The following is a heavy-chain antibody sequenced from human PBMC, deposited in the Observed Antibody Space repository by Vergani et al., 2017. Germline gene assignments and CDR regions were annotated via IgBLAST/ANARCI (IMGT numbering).Heavy chain of an antibody. Sequence: EVQLVQSGAEVKKPGESLKISCKGSGYSFTSYWIGWVRQMPGKGLEWMGIIYPGDSDTRYSPSFQGQVTISADKSISTAYLQWSSLKASDTAMYYCARQPEWELPYYYYGMDVWGQGTTVTVSS. CDR1: GYSFTSYW. CDR3: ARQPEWELPYYYYGMDV. D-gene: IGHD1-26*01. J-gene: IGHJ6*02. V-gene: IGHV5-51*01. CDR2: IYPGDSDT.